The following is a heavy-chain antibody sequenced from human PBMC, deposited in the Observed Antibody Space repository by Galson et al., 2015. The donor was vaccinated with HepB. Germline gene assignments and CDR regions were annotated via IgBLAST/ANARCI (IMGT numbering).Heavy chain of an antibody. Sequence: SLRLSCAASGFTFGDYTISWFRQAPGKGLEWVGFIRSKAHGGTTEYVASVKGRFTISRQDSKSIAYLQINSLKTEDTAVYYCTGVRKGGYGPFDYWGQGTLVTVSS. J-gene: IGHJ4*02. CDR3: TGVRKGGYGPFDY. V-gene: IGHV3-49*03. CDR1: GFTFGDYT. CDR2: IRSKAHGGTT. D-gene: IGHD5-12*01.